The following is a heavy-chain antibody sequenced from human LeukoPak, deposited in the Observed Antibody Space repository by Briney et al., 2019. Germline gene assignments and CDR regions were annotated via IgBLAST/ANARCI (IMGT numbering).Heavy chain of an antibody. V-gene: IGHV1-2*06. CDR1: GYTFTGYY. CDR3: ARDSYDFWSGYYQP. CDR2: INPNSGGT. Sequence: GASVKVSCKASGYTFTGYYMHWLRQAPGQGLEWMGRINPNSGGTNYAQKFQGRVTMTRATSISTAYMELSRLRSDDTAVYYCARDSYDFWSGYYQPWGQGTLVTVSS. D-gene: IGHD3-3*01. J-gene: IGHJ5*02.